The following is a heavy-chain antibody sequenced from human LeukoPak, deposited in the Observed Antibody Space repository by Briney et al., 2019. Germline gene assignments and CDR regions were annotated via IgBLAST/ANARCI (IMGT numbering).Heavy chain of an antibody. V-gene: IGHV1-18*04. CDR2: ISAYNGNT. CDR3: ARDTFGDYAALDFDY. J-gene: IGHJ4*02. Sequence: ASVKVSCKASGYTFTSYGISWVRQAPGQGLEWMGWISAYNGNTNYAQKLQGRVTMTTDTSTSTAYMELRSLRSDDTAVYYCARDTFGDYAALDFDYWGQGTLVTVSS. D-gene: IGHD4-17*01. CDR1: GYTFTSYG.